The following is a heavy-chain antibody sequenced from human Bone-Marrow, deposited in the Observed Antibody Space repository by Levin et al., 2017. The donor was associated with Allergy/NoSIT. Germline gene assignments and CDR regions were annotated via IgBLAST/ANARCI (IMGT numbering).Heavy chain of an antibody. V-gene: IGHV4-39*02. CDR1: GDSITSSRYY. CDR3: AIDSTGFYYYFDY. D-gene: IGHD3-22*01. Sequence: SETLSLTCTVSGDSITSSRYYWGWIRQPPGKGLEWIGSIYFSGDTYYNPSLKSRLSISVDTSQNQFSLQLSSVTAGDTAVYYCAIDSTGFYYYFDYWGQGALVTVSS. CDR2: IYFSGDT. J-gene: IGHJ4*02.